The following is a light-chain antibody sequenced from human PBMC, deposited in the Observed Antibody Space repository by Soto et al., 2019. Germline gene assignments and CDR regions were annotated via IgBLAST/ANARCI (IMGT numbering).Light chain of an antibody. CDR2: WAS. CDR3: QHYYTTPVT. J-gene: IGKJ1*01. Sequence: DIVMTQSPDSLAVSLGVRATINCKSSQSLLHLAWYQQKPGQPPKLLMYWASTRESGVPDRFSGSGSGTDFTLTISSLQAEDVAVYYCQHYYTTPVTFGQGTKVEIK. V-gene: IGKV4-1*01. CDR1: QSLLH.